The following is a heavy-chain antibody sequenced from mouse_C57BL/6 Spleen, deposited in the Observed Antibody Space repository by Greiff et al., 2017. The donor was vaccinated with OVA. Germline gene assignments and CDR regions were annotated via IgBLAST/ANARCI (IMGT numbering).Heavy chain of an antibody. V-gene: IGHV1-80*01. CDR1: GYAFSSYW. Sequence: QVQLQQSGAELVKPGASVKISCKASGYAFSSYWMNWVKQRPGQGLEWIGQIYPGDGDTNYNGKFKGKATLTADKSSSTAYMQLSSLTYEDSAVYFCARTTVYCFDYWGQGTPLTVSS. D-gene: IGHD1-1*01. CDR3: ARTTVYCFDY. CDR2: IYPGDGDT. J-gene: IGHJ2*01.